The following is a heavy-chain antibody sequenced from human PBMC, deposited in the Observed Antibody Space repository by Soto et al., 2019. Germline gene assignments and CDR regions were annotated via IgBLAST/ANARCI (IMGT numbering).Heavy chain of an antibody. CDR2: ISYTGAT. J-gene: IGHJ4*02. CDR1: GGSISRGAYF. D-gene: IGHD2-15*01. CDR3: ARGGPVSVSPAWQLLGYFDY. Sequence: QVHLQESGPGQVRPSQTLSLSCSVSGGSISRGAYFWTWIRQFPGKGLEWIAYISYTGATYYNPSLKSRVTILAVTSKNQFSLKLNSVTSADTAVYYCARGGPVSVSPAWQLLGYFDYWGQGTLVTVSS. V-gene: IGHV4-31*03.